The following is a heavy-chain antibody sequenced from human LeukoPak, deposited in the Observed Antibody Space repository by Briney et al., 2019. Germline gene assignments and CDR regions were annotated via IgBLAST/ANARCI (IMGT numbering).Heavy chain of an antibody. CDR1: GGSISSSSYY. Sequence: SETLSLTCTVSGGSISSSSYYWGWIRQPPGKGLEWIGSIYYSGSTYYNPSLKSRVTISVDTSKNQFSLKLSSVTAADTAVYYCARRKGVAVAGTRLPPPRPFDYWGQGTLVTVSS. CDR3: ARRKGVAVAGTRLPPPRPFDY. D-gene: IGHD6-19*01. CDR2: IYYSGST. V-gene: IGHV4-39*01. J-gene: IGHJ4*02.